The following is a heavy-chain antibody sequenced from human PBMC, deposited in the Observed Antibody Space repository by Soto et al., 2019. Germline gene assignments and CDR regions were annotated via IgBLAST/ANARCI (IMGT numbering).Heavy chain of an antibody. CDR1: GGTFSSYA. J-gene: IGHJ4*02. D-gene: IGHD2-2*01. CDR2: IIPIFGTA. CDR3: ARGRPIVVVPAAIYYYFDY. Sequence: SVKVSCKASGGTFSSYAISWVRQAPGQGLEWMGGIIPIFGTANYAQKFQGRVTITADESTSTAYMELSSLRSEDTAVYYCARGRPIVVVPAAIYYYFDYWGQGTLVTVSS. V-gene: IGHV1-69*13.